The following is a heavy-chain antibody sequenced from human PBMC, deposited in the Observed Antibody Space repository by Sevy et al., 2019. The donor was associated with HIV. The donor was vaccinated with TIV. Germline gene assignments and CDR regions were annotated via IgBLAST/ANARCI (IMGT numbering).Heavy chain of an antibody. CDR2: IYYSGST. D-gene: IGHD1-20*01. CDR3: ARVGFNWNDFDY. V-gene: IGHV4-59*01. CDR1: GGSMNIYY. J-gene: IGHJ4*02. Sequence: SETPSLTCTVSGGSMNIYYWSWIRQPPGKGLEWIGYIYYSGSTNYNPSLKSRVTISVDTSKNQFSLKLRSVTAADTAVYYCARVGFNWNDFDYWGQGTLVTVSS.